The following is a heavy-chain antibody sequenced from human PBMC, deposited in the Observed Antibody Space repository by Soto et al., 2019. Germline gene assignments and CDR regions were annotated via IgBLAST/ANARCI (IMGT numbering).Heavy chain of an antibody. V-gene: IGHV1-2*04. Sequence: ASVKVSCKASGNTFTGYYIHWVRQAPGQGLEWMGWINPNSGGTNYAQKFQGWVTMTRDTSISTAYMELSRLTSDDTAVYYCAKDRSSGWYVSWFDPWGQGTLVTVSS. CDR3: AKDRSSGWYVSWFDP. J-gene: IGHJ5*02. CDR2: INPNSGGT. D-gene: IGHD6-19*01. CDR1: GNTFTGYY.